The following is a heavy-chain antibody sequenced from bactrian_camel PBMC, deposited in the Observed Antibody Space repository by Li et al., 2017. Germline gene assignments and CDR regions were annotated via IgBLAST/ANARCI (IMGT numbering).Heavy chain of an antibody. Sequence: VQLVESGGGSVQPGGSLRLTCVATGNTALNSCMAWFRRVSGNEREGVASFYADSVKGRFTISSAGNTLYLQMNSLKPGDTAVYYCAADGGVSDYVPRPFAYWGQGTQVTVS. CDR1: GNTALNSC. CDR2: F. D-gene: IGHD4*01. V-gene: IGHV3S53*01. J-gene: IGHJ6*01. CDR3: AADGGVSDYVPRPFAY.